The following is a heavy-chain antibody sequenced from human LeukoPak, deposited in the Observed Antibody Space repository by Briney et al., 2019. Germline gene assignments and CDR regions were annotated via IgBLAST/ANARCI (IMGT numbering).Heavy chain of an antibody. J-gene: IGHJ2*01. CDR3: ARDLHGGNSFASDWYFDL. Sequence: PSGTLSLTCAVSGGSISISSSNWWSWVRQPPGEGLEWIGEIFHSGSTNYNPSLKSRVTISVDKSKNQFSLKLSSLTAADTAVYYCARDLHGGNSFASDWYFDLWGRGTLVTDSS. CDR1: GGSISISSSNW. CDR2: IFHSGST. V-gene: IGHV4-4*02. D-gene: IGHD4-23*01.